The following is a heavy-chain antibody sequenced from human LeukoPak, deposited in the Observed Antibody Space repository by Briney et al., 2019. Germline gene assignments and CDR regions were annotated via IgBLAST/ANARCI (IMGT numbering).Heavy chain of an antibody. J-gene: IGHJ4*02. D-gene: IGHD4-17*01. V-gene: IGHV1-3*01. Sequence: ASVKVSCKASGYIFTDYGIQWVRQAPGQGHEWMGWINAGNGKTKYSQKFQGRVTITRDTSASTAYMELSGLRSDDTAAYYCARARWTSTVTTYYLDFWGQGTLVTVSS. CDR1: GYIFTDYG. CDR3: ARARWTSTVTTYYLDF. CDR2: INAGNGKT.